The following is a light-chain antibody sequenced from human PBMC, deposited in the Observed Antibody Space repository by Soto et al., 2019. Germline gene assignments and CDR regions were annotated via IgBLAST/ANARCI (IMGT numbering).Light chain of an antibody. Sequence: TQSPPTLSASVGDRATITCRASQSISSWLAWYQQKPGKAPKLLIYDASSLESGVASRFSGSGSGTEFTLTVSSLQPDDFATYYCQQYDNYPLTFGGGTKVDIK. CDR3: QQYDNYPLT. V-gene: IGKV1-5*01. CDR1: QSISSW. J-gene: IGKJ4*01. CDR2: DAS.